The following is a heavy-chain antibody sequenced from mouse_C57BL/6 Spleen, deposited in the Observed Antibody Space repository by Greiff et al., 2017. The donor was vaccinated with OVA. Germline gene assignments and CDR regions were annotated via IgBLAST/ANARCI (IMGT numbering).Heavy chain of an antibody. CDR1: GFTFSSYA. CDR2: ISDGGSYT. V-gene: IGHV5-4*01. Sequence: EVQGVESGGGLVKPGGSLKLSCAASGFTFSSYAMSWVRQTPEKRLEWVATISDGGSYTYYPDNVKGRFTISRDNAKNNLYLQMSHLKSEDTAMYYCARGRSNYFDYWGQGTTLTVSS. D-gene: IGHD5-1*01. CDR3: ARGRSNYFDY. J-gene: IGHJ2*01.